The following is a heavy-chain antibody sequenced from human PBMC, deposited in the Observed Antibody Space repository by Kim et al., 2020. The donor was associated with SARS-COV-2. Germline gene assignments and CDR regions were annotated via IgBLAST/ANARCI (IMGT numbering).Heavy chain of an antibody. CDR3: AKDDKLSYYYSYMDV. Sequence: DSLKGRFTISRDNAKNSLYLQMNSLRAEDTALYYCAKDDKLSYYYSYMDVWGKGTTVTVSS. V-gene: IGHV3-9*01. D-gene: IGHD3-10*01. J-gene: IGHJ6*03.